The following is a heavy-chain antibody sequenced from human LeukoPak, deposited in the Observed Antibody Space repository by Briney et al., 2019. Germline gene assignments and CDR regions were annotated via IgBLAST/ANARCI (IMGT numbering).Heavy chain of an antibody. J-gene: IGHJ5*02. CDR3: AREYQLLPPVWFDP. V-gene: IGHV4-61*02. Sequence: PSETLSLTCTVSGGSISSGGYYWNWIRQPAGKGLEWIGRIYTSGSTNYNPSLKSRVTMSVDTSKNQFSLKLSSVTAADTAVYYCAREYQLLPPVWFDPWGQGTLVTVSS. CDR1: GGSISSGGYY. CDR2: IYTSGST. D-gene: IGHD2-2*01.